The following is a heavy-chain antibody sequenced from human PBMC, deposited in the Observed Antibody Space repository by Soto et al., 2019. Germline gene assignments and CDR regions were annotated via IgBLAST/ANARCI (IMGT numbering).Heavy chain of an antibody. V-gene: IGHV3-7*05. CDR2: IKQDGSEK. CDR1: GFTFSSYW. CDR3: AREGNVAVAEEGYYYGMDV. J-gene: IGHJ6*02. D-gene: IGHD6-19*01. Sequence: GGSLRLSCAASGFTFSSYWMSWVRQAPGKGLEWVANIKQDGSEKYYVDSVKGRFTISRDNAKNSLYLQMNSLRAEDTAVYYCAREGNVAVAEEGYYYGMDVWGQGTTVTVSS.